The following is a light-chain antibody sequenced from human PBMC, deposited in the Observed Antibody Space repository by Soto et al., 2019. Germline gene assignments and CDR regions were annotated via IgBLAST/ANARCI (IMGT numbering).Light chain of an antibody. V-gene: IGKV1-39*01. J-gene: IGKJ1*01. Sequence: DIQMPQSPSSLSASVGDRVTITCRASQSISSYLNWYQQKPGKAPKLLIYAASSLQSGVPSRFSGSGSGTDFPLTISSLQPEDFATYYCQQSYSTPQTYGQGTKVEIK. CDR2: AAS. CDR3: QQSYSTPQT. CDR1: QSISSY.